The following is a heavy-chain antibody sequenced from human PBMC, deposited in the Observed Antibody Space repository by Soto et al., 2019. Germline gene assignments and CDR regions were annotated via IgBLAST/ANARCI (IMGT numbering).Heavy chain of an antibody. CDR2: IYWDDDK. CDR3: AHSVVAGLGYYFDY. J-gene: IGHJ4*02. D-gene: IGHD6-19*01. V-gene: IGHV2-5*02. Sequence: QITLKESGPTLVKPTQTLTLTCTFSGFSLSTTRVAVGWIRQPPGKALEWLALIYWDDDKRYSPFLKSRLTITKDTSKNKVVLTMTNMDTVDTATYYCAHSVVAGLGYYFDYWGQGTLVTVSS. CDR1: GFSLSTTRVA.